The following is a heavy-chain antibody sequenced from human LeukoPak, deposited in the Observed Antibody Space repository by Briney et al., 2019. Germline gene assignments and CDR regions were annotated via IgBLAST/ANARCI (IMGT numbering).Heavy chain of an antibody. V-gene: IGHV3-11*01. CDR3: APTSGSYVDY. D-gene: IGHD1-26*01. CDR2: ISSSGSTI. Sequence: GGSLRLSCAASGFTFSDYYMSWVGQAPGEGVEWVSYISSSGSTIYYAHSVKGRFTTSRDNAKNSLYLQMNSLRAEDTAVYYCAPTSGSYVDYWGQGTLVTVSS. J-gene: IGHJ4*02. CDR1: GFTFSDYY.